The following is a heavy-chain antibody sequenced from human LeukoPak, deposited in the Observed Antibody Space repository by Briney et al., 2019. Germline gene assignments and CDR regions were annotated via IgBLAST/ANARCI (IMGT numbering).Heavy chain of an antibody. V-gene: IGHV3-15*07. CDR1: GFTFSSAW. D-gene: IGHD3-10*01. Sequence: GESLRLSCAASGFTFSSAWMNWVRQAPGKGLEWVGRIRSETHGGTTDYAAPVSGRFTISRDDSKNALYLQMHSLKVEDTAVCYCTPLWFGEYLGDYWGQGTLVTVSS. J-gene: IGHJ4*02. CDR3: TPLWFGEYLGDY. CDR2: IRSETHGGTT.